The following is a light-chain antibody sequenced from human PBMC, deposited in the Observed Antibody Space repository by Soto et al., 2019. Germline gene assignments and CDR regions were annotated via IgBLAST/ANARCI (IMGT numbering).Light chain of an antibody. CDR3: QQLNSYPFS. CDR2: AAS. CDR1: QGINNY. Sequence: IQLTQYPSSLSASVGDRFTITCRASQGINNYLTWYLQKPGKAPKLLIYAASTLQSGVPSRFSGSGSGTDFTLTISCLQPEDFATYHCQQLNSYPFSFGGGTKV. J-gene: IGKJ4*01. V-gene: IGKV1-9*01.